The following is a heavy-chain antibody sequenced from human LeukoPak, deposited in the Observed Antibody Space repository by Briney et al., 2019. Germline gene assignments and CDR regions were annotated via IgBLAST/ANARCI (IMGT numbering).Heavy chain of an antibody. CDR2: INHSGST. CDR3: ARTSSGYYRHWFDP. V-gene: IGHV4-34*01. D-gene: IGHD3-22*01. Sequence: PSETLSLTCAVYGGSFSGYYWSWTRQPPGKGLEWIGEINHSGSTNYNPSLKSRVTISVDTSKNQFSLKLSSVTAADTAVYYCARTSSGYYRHWFDPWGQGTLVTVSS. CDR1: GGSFSGYY. J-gene: IGHJ5*02.